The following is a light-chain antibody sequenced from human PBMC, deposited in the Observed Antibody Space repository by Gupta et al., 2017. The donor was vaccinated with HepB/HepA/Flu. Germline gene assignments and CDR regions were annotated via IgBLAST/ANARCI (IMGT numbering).Light chain of an antibody. CDR1: SSDVGGYNY. CDR3: SSYTSSSTRPVV. CDR2: DVS. Sequence: QSALTQPASVSGSPGQSITLSCTGTSSDVGGYNYVSWYQQHPGKAPKLMIYDVSNRPSGVSNRFSGSKSGNTASLTISGLQAEDEADYYCSSYTSSSTRPVVFGGGTKLTVL. V-gene: IGLV2-14*03. J-gene: IGLJ2*01.